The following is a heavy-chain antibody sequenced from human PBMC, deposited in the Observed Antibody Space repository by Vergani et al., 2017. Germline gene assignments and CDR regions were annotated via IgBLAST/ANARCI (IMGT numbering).Heavy chain of an antibody. J-gene: IGHJ6*02. CDR2: ISGSGGST. D-gene: IGHD5-12*01. V-gene: IGHV3-23*04. CDR1: GFTFNHYA. CDR3: AKANPRNSGYDYLYDYHAIGV. Sequence: EVQLVESGGDLVQPGGSVRLSCAASGFTFNHYAMNWVRQAPGKGLEWVSGISGSGGSTYYAGSVKGRFTISRDSSKNTLYQQMNSLSAGDTAVYYCAKANPRNSGYDYLYDYHAIGVWSQGTTLAVSS.